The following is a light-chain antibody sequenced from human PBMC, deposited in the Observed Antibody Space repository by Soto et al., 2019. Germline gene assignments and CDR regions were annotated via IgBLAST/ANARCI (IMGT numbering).Light chain of an antibody. CDR1: QSVSSSY. CDR3: QQYGSSPKT. V-gene: IGKV3-20*01. J-gene: IGKJ1*01. CDR2: GAS. Sequence: EIVLTQSPGTLSLSQGERATLSCRASQSVSSSYLAWYQQKPGQAPRLLIYGASSRATGIPDRFSGSGSGTDFTLTISRLEPEDSAVYYCQQYGSSPKTFGQGTKVEIK.